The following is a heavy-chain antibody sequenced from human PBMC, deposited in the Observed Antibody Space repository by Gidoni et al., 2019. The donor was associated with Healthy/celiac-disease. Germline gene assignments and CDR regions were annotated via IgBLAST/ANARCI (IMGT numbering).Heavy chain of an antibody. V-gene: IGHV3-11*01. Sequence: QVQLVESGGGLVKPGGSLRLSCAAPGFTFRDSDISWIRQAPGKGLEWVSDISSSGSTIYYADSVKGRFTISRDNAKNSLYLQMNSLRAEDTAEYYCARDRTAMGNFDYWGQGTLVTVSS. CDR3: ARDRTAMGNFDY. CDR1: GFTFRDSD. D-gene: IGHD5-18*01. CDR2: ISSSGSTI. J-gene: IGHJ4*02.